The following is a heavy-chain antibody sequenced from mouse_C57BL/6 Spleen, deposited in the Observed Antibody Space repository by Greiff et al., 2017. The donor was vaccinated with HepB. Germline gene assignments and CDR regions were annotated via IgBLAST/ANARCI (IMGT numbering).Heavy chain of an antibody. V-gene: IGHV1-18*01. D-gene: IGHD1-1*01. CDR2: INPNNGGT. J-gene: IGHJ1*03. CDR1: GYTFTDYN. Sequence: EVQLQQSGPELVKPGASVKIPCKASGYTFTDYNMDWVKQSNGKSLEWIGDINPNNGGTIYNQKFKGKATLTVDKSSSTAYMELLSLTSEDTAVYYCARSLRYLWYFDVWGTGTTVTVSS. CDR3: ARSLRYLWYFDV.